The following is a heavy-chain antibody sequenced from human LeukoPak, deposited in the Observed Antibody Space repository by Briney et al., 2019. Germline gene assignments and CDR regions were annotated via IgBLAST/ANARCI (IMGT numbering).Heavy chain of an antibody. D-gene: IGHD5-12*01. CDR2: ISSGSSTI. J-gene: IGHJ4*02. CDR1: GFTFSTYS. CDR3: ARDRGGGYDFDY. Sequence: GGSLRLSCAASGFTFSTYSMNWVRQAPGKGLEWVSYISSGSSTIYYADSVKGRFTISRDNAKNSLYLQMNSLRDEDTAVYSCARDRGGGYDFDYWGQGTLVTVSS. V-gene: IGHV3-48*02.